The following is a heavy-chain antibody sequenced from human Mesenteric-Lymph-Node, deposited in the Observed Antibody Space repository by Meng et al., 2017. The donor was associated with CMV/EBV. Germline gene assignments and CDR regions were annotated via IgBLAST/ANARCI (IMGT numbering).Heavy chain of an antibody. Sequence: GGSLRLSCAASGFTVSNNYMSWVRQAPGKGLEWVSVIYSGGNTYYADSVKGRFTISRDNSKNTLYLQMNSLRVEETAVYYCARSSHHTYCSSTSCYTGRYPNWFDPWGQGTLVTVSS. CDR2: IYSGGNT. V-gene: IGHV3-66*02. D-gene: IGHD2-2*02. CDR3: ARSSHHTYCSSTSCYTGRYPNWFDP. CDR1: GFTVSNNY. J-gene: IGHJ5*02.